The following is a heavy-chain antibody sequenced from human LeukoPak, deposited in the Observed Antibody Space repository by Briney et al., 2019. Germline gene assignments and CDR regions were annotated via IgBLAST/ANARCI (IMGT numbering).Heavy chain of an antibody. CDR1: GYTFTGYY. V-gene: IGHV1-2*02. CDR2: INPNSGGT. D-gene: IGHD3-3*01. Sequence: ASVKVSCKASGYTFTGYYMHWVRQAPGQGLEWMGWINPNSGGTNYAQKFQGRVTMTRETSISTAYMELSRLRSDDTAVYYCAIKGPNYDFWSDDIGRYWGQGTLVTVSS. J-gene: IGHJ4*02. CDR3: AIKGPNYDFWSDDIGRY.